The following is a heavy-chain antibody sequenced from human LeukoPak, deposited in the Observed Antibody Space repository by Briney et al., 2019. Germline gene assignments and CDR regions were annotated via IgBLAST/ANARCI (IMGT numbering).Heavy chain of an antibody. J-gene: IGHJ6*03. Sequence: GGSLRLSCAASGFTFSSYAMSSVRQAPGKGLEWVSGLTGSGGNTYYADSVKGRFTISRDNSKNTLSLQMNSLRAEGAAVYYCVKFRGIQHYNYHMDVWGKGTTVTVSS. V-gene: IGHV3-23*01. CDR1: GFTFSSYA. CDR2: LTGSGGNT. D-gene: IGHD3-10*01. CDR3: VKFRGIQHYNYHMDV.